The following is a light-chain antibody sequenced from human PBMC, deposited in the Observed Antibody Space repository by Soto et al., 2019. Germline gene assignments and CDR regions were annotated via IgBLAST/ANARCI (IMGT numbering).Light chain of an antibody. CDR2: GTS. CDR1: QSISSSQ. J-gene: IGKJ4*01. V-gene: IGKV3-20*01. Sequence: GLSMSAAAVSVYTGERATLSCRASQSISSSQLGWYQQKPGQPPRLLIYGTSSRTTGIPDRFSGSGSGTDFTLTISRLEPEDLGVYYCQYHGSSSLPFGGGT. CDR3: QYHGSSSLP.